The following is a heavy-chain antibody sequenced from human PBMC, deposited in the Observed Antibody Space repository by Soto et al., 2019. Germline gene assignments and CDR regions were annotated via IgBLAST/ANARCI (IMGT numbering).Heavy chain of an antibody. CDR1: GGSFSGDY. CDR3: ARGYSSSWRLVWFDP. Sequence: SETLSLTCAVYGGSFSGDYWSWIRQPPGKGLEWIGEINHSGSTNYNPSLKSRVTISVDTSKNQFSLKLSSVTAADTAVYYCARGYSSSWRLVWFDPWGQGTLVTVS. V-gene: IGHV4-34*01. D-gene: IGHD6-13*01. CDR2: INHSGST. J-gene: IGHJ5*02.